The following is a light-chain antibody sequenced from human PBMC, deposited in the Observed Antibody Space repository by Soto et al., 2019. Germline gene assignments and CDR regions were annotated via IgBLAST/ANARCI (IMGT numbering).Light chain of an antibody. V-gene: IGKV3-15*01. Sequence: EIVRMQSPATLSVSPGERANISCRASQSVYNNLAWYQPKPGQAPRLLIYGASTRATGIPARFSGSGSGTEFTLTISSLQSEDFAVYFCQQYKNWPPVTFGPGTKLEIK. CDR3: QQYKNWPPVT. CDR1: QSVYNN. J-gene: IGKJ3*01. CDR2: GAS.